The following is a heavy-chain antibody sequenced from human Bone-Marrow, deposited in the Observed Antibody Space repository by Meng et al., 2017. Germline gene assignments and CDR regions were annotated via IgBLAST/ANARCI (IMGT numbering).Heavy chain of an antibody. D-gene: IGHD3-22*01. J-gene: IGHJ3*02. V-gene: IGHV1-69*06. Sequence: SVKVSCKASGGTFSSYAISWVRQAPGQGLEWMGGIIPIFGTANYAQKFQGRVTITADKSTSTAYMELSSLRSEDTAVYYCASPHGVVVITNTTPFDIWGQGTMVTVSS. CDR3: ASPHGVVVITNTTPFDI. CDR1: GGTFSSYA. CDR2: IIPIFGTA.